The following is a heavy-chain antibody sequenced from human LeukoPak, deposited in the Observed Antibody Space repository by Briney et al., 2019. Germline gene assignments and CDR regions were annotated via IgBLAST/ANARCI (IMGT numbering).Heavy chain of an antibody. D-gene: IGHD1-14*01. Sequence: SETLSLTCAVYGGSFSGYYWSWIRQPPGKGLEWLGEISHSGSTTYNPSFKSRVTISGDTSKNQFPLKLSSVTAADTAAYYCARGRTEYRNAGFGYWGQGTLVTVSS. CDR2: ISHSGST. CDR3: ARGRTEYRNAGFGY. CDR1: GGSFSGYY. V-gene: IGHV4-34*01. J-gene: IGHJ4*02.